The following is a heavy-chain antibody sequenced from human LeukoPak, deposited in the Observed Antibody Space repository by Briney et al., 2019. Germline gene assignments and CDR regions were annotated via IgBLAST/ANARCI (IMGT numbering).Heavy chain of an antibody. Sequence: GGSLRLSCAASGCTFSSYAMSWVRQAPGKGLEWVSAISGSGGSTYYADSVKGRFTISRDNAKNTLYLQMNTLRVEDTAVYYCTRDLMDYDVSTGLHHYYMDVWGQGTTVTVSS. J-gene: IGHJ6*02. CDR3: TRDLMDYDVSTGLHHYYMDV. D-gene: IGHD3-9*01. CDR2: ISGSGGST. V-gene: IGHV3-23*01. CDR1: GCTFSSYA.